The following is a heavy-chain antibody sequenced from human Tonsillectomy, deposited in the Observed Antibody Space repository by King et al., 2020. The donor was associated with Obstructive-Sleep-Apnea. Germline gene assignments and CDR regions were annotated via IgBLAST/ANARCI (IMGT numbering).Heavy chain of an antibody. CDR2: INPGGGST. Sequence: VQLVQSGAEVKKPGASVKASCKASGYTFTSYYMHWVRQAPGQVPEWMGIINPGGGSTTYSQRFQGRVTMTRATSTRTVFMELSSLGSEDTAVYYCARDVGYCSGGSCHRDAFDIWGQGTMVTVSS. J-gene: IGHJ3*02. CDR3: ARDVGYCSGGSCHRDAFDI. D-gene: IGHD2-15*01. CDR1: GYTFTSYY. V-gene: IGHV1-46*03.